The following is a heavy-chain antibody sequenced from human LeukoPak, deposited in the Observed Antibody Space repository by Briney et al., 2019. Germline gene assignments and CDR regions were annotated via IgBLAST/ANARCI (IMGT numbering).Heavy chain of an antibody. V-gene: IGHV1-18*01. CDR3: ARDQSVRYFDWPYYYYGMDV. D-gene: IGHD3-9*01. CDR2: ISAYNGNT. CDR1: GYTFTSYG. J-gene: IGHJ6*01. Sequence: ASVKLSCKASGYTFTSYGISWVRQAPGQGLKGMGWISAYNGNTHYAKELQGRVTMTTDTSTSTAYMELRSLRSDDTAVYYCARDQSVRYFDWPYYYYGMDVWGQGTTVTVSS.